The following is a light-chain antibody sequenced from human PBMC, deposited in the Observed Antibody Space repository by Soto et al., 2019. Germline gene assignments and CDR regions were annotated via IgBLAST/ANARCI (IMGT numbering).Light chain of an antibody. Sequence: AIRMTQSPSLLSASTGDRVTITCRASQGISSYLAWYQQKPGKAPKLLIYAASTLQSAVTSRFSGSGSGTDFTLTISCLQSEDFATYYWQQYYNYPTWTFGRGTKVEIK. CDR2: AAS. CDR1: QGISSY. CDR3: QQYYNYPTWT. V-gene: IGKV1-8*01. J-gene: IGKJ1*01.